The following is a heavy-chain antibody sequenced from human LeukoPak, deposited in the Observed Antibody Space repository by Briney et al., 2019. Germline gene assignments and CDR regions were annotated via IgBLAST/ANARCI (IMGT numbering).Heavy chain of an antibody. CDR3: ARVGAVSSYYYYGMDV. CDR1: GGTFSSYA. J-gene: IGHJ6*02. Sequence: SVKVSCKASGGTFSSYAISWVRQAPGQGLEWMGRIIPILGIANYAQKFQGRVTITADKSTSTAYMELSRLRSDDTAVYYCARVGAVSSYYYYGMDVWGQGTTVTVSS. CDR2: IIPILGIA. V-gene: IGHV1-69*04. D-gene: IGHD3-16*01.